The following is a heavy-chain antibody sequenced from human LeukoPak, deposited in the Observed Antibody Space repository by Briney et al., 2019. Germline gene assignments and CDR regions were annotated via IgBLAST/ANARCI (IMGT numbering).Heavy chain of an antibody. CDR3: ARDHVKLGSSFHPFDAFDV. J-gene: IGHJ3*01. D-gene: IGHD2-2*01. CDR1: GYTFPTYA. Sequence: ASVKVSCKASGYTFPTYAMNWVRQAPGRGLEWMGWINTNTGNPTYAQGFTGRFVFSLDTSVSTAYLQISSLKAEGTAIYYCARDHVKLGSSFHPFDAFDVWGQGTLVTVSS. CDR2: INTNTGNP. V-gene: IGHV7-4-1*02.